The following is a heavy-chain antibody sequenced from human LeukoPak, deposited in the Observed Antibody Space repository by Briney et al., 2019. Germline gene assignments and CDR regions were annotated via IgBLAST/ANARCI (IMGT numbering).Heavy chain of an antibody. Sequence: PSETLSLTCTVSGGSISSYYWSWLRQPPGKGLEWIGYIYYSGSTNYNPSLKSRVTISVDTSKNQFSLKLSSVTAADTAVYYCASTIAAADGSFDYWGQGTLVTVSS. V-gene: IGHV4-59*01. CDR3: ASTIAAADGSFDY. J-gene: IGHJ4*02. CDR1: GGSISSYY. D-gene: IGHD6-13*01. CDR2: IYYSGST.